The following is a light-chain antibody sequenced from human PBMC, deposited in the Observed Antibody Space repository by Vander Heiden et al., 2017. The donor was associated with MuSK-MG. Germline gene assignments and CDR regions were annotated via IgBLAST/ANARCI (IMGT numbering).Light chain of an antibody. V-gene: IGKV3-15*01. J-gene: IGKJ2*01. CDR2: GAS. CDR1: QSVSSN. CDR3: QQYNNWPFYT. Sequence: EIVMTQSPATLSVSPGERATLSCRASQSVSSNLAWYQQKPGQAPRLLIYGASTRATGNPARFSGSGSGTEFTLTISSLQSEDFAVYYCQQYNNWPFYTFGQGTKLEIK.